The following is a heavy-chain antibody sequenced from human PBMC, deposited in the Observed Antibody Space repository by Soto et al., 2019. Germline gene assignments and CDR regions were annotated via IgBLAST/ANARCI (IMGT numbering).Heavy chain of an antibody. Sequence: ASVKVSCKTSGYTFTGYYLNWVRQAPGRGLEWVGWINPKSGDTNNAQKFQGRVTMTTDTSISTGYMELSGLKSDDTAVYYCVTGDHLVRWGQGTRVTVSS. CDR1: GYTFTGYY. CDR3: VTGDHLVR. CDR2: INPKSGDT. J-gene: IGHJ4*02. V-gene: IGHV1-2*02. D-gene: IGHD6-6*01.